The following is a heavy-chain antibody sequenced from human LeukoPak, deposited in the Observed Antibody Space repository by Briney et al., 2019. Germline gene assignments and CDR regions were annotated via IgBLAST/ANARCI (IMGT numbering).Heavy chain of an antibody. D-gene: IGHD2-2*01. CDR2: INHSGST. Sequence: SETLSLTCAVYGGSFSGYYWSWIRQPPGKGLEWIGEINHSGSTNYNPSLKSRVTISVDTSKNQFSLKLSSVTAADTAVYCCARGPRYCSSTSCPDYYYYGMDVWGQGTTVTVSS. CDR1: GGSFSGYY. J-gene: IGHJ6*02. CDR3: ARGPRYCSSTSCPDYYYYGMDV. V-gene: IGHV4-34*01.